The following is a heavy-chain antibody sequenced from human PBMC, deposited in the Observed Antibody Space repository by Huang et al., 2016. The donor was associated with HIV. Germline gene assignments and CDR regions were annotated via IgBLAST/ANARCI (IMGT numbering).Heavy chain of an antibody. D-gene: IGHD5-18*01. Sequence: QVQLVQSGAEMKKSGSSVKVSCKASGGTVSSFSFTWVRQAPGHGLEWMGGSSPWHDTTDLAQKFRGRVTLTADESTNTAFMELSGLTSQDTAVYYCARGVGNSNRGFDIWGQGTLVTVS. CDR1: GGTVSSFS. CDR3: ARGVGNSNRGFDI. CDR2: SSPWHDTT. V-gene: IGHV1-69*13. J-gene: IGHJ4*02.